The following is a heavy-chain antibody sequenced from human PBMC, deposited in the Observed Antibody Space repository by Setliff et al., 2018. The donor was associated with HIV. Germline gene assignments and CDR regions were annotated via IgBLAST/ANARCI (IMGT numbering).Heavy chain of an antibody. CDR1: GFFFGSYA. CDR3: TRDFMTGSAY. V-gene: IGHV3-23*01. D-gene: IGHD3-9*01. J-gene: IGHJ4*02. CDR2: VSGSGGTR. Sequence: PGGSLRLSCVTSGFFFGSYAMAWVRQAPGKGLEWVSSVSGSGGTRYYADSVRGRFTISRDDSKDTVYLEMNSLRTDDTAVYYCTRDFMTGSAYWGQGTLVTVSS.